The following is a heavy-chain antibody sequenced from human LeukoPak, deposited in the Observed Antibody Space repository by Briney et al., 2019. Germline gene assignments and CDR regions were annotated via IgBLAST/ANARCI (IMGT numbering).Heavy chain of an antibody. CDR2: IYPGDSDT. CDR1: GYSFTSYC. CDR3: ARLQDCSGGSCYSKAWFDP. J-gene: IGHJ5*02. V-gene: IGHV5-51*01. D-gene: IGHD2-15*01. Sequence: GSSLKTSCKAAGYSFTSYCIGWVRQLPGKGLEWVGIIYPGDSDTSYSTSFHSQVTTSADTTISTAYQQWSSLKASETAMYYCARLQDCSGGSCYSKAWFDPWGQGTLVTVSS.